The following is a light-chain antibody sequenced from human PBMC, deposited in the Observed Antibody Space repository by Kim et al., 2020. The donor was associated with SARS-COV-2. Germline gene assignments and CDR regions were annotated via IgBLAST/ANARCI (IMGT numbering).Light chain of an antibody. Sequence: SYELTQPLSVSVALGQTARITCGGNNIGTKYVHWYQQKPAQAPVLVIYRDSNRPSGIPERFSGSNSGNTATLTISRAQAGDEADYYCQVWDTGTGVFGGGTKLTVL. V-gene: IGLV3-9*01. CDR2: RDS. CDR3: QVWDTGTGV. J-gene: IGLJ3*02. CDR1: NIGTKY.